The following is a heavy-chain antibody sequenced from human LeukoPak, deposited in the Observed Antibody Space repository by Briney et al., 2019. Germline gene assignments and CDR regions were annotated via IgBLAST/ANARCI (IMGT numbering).Heavy chain of an antibody. D-gene: IGHD3-10*01. Sequence: GGSLRLSCAASGFTFSSYWMSWVRQAPGKGLEWVANIKQDGSEKYYVDSVKGRFTVSRDNSQNTLSLQMNTLRPEDTAVYYCARGLTGSLGDWFFDLWGRGTLVTVSS. J-gene: IGHJ2*01. CDR1: GFTFSSYW. CDR3: ARGLTGSLGDWFFDL. V-gene: IGHV3-7*01. CDR2: IKQDGSEK.